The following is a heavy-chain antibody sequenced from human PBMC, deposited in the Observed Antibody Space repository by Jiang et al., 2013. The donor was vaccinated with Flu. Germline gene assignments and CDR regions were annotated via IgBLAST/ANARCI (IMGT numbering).Heavy chain of an antibody. CDR1: GYNFISYG. Sequence: QSGSELKKPGASVQVSCKASGYNFISYGINWVRQAPGQGLEWMGWINPNTGNPTYAQGFTGRFVFSLDTSVSTAYLQISSLKAEDTAVYYCARGYCSGGSWCYHQNWFDPWGQGTLVTVSS. V-gene: IGHV7-4-1*02. CDR3: ARGYCSGGSWCYHQNWFDP. CDR2: INPNTGNP. D-gene: IGHD2-15*01. J-gene: IGHJ5*02.